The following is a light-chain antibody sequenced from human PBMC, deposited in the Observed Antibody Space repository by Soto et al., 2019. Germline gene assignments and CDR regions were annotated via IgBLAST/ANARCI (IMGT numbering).Light chain of an antibody. J-gene: IGKJ5*01. CDR2: AAS. CDR1: QSISSD. Sequence: DIHMTHSPSSLSASVVYIFTITCLSSQSISSDLNCYQQKPGKAPKLLIYAASSLQSGVPSRFSGSGSGTDFTLTISRLQPEDFATYYCQQSYSTPITFGQGTRLEIK. V-gene: IGKV1-39*01. CDR3: QQSYSTPIT.